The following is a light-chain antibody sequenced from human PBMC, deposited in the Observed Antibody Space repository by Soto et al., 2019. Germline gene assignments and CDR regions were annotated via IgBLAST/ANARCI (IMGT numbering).Light chain of an antibody. CDR1: QSISSY. CDR2: AAS. J-gene: IGKJ5*01. CDR3: QQSYSTPLT. V-gene: IGKV1-39*01. Sequence: DIQMTQSPSSLSASGGDRVTITCRASQSISSYLNWYQQKPGKAPKLLIYAASSLQSGVPSRFSGSGSGTDFTLTIISLQPEDFATYYCQQSYSTPLTFGKGTRLEIK.